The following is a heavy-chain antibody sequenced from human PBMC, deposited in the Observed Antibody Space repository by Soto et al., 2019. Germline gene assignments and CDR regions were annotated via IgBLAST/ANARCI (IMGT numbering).Heavy chain of an antibody. CDR2: INPNSGGT. V-gene: IGHV1-2*02. J-gene: IGHJ4*02. Sequence: SVKVACKASGYTFTSYYMHWVRQAPGQGLEWMGWINPNSGGTNYAQKFKGSVTMTRDTSISTAYMELSRLRSDATAVYYCARHPGTAGQVDYWGQGTLVTVSS. CDR3: ARHPGTAGQVDY. CDR1: GYTFTSYY. D-gene: IGHD2-21*02.